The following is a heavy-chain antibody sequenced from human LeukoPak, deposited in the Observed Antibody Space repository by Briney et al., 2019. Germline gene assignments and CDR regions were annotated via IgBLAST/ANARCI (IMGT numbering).Heavy chain of an antibody. CDR3: ARSPPSRITGTADY. V-gene: IGHV1-18*01. CDR1: GYTFTSYG. J-gene: IGHJ4*02. Sequence: GASVKVSCKASGYTFTSYGISWVRQAPGQGLEWMGWISAYNGSTNYAQKLQGRVTMTTDTSTSTAYMELRSLRSDDTAVYYCARSPPSRITGTADYWGQGTLVTVSS. CDR2: ISAYNGST. D-gene: IGHD1-20*01.